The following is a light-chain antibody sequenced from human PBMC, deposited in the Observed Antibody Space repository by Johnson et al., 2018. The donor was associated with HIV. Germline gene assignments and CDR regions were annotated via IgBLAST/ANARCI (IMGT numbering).Light chain of an antibody. CDR1: SSNIGNNY. Sequence: QSVLTQPPSVSAAPGQKVTISCSGSSSNIGNNYVSWYQQLPGTAPKLLIYENNKRPSGIPDRFSGSKSGTSATRGITGLQTGDEADYYCGTWDSSLTLYVFGTGTKVTVL. J-gene: IGLJ1*01. V-gene: IGLV1-51*02. CDR2: ENN. CDR3: GTWDSSLTLYV.